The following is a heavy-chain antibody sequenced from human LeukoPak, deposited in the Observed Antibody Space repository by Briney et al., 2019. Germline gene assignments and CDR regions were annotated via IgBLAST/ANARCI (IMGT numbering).Heavy chain of an antibody. Sequence: SETLSLTCAVSGYSISSGYYWGWIRQPPGKGLEWIGSIYHSGSTYYNPSLKSRATISVDTSKNQFSLKLSSVTAADTAVYYCARAHSSGWTFDYWGQGTLVTVSS. CDR3: ARAHSSGWTFDY. J-gene: IGHJ4*02. V-gene: IGHV4-38-2*01. CDR2: IYHSGST. D-gene: IGHD6-19*01. CDR1: GYSISSGYY.